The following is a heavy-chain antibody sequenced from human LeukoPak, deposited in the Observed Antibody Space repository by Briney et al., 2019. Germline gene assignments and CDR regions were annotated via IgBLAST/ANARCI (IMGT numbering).Heavy chain of an antibody. V-gene: IGHV3-23*01. CDR3: AKDPRRLWFGELNSYFDY. CDR2: ISGSGGST. Sequence: QSGGSLRLSCAASGFTFSSYAMSWVRQAPGKGLEWVSAISGSGGSTYYADSVKGRFTISRDNSKNTLCLQMNSLRAEDTAVYYCAKDPRRLWFGELNSYFDYWGQGTLVTVSS. CDR1: GFTFSSYA. J-gene: IGHJ4*02. D-gene: IGHD3-10*01.